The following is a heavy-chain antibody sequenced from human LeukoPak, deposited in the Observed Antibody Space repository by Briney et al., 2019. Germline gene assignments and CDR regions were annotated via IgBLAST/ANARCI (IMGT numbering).Heavy chain of an antibody. CDR1: GGTFRSYA. Sequence: ASVKVSCKASGGTFRSYAISWVRQAPGQGLEWMGWINTNTGNPTYAQGFTGRFVFSLDTSVSTAYLQISSLKAEDTAVYYCARDGPPLGCSRTSCFGGWGQGTLVTVSS. CDR3: ARDGPPLGCSRTSCFGG. CDR2: INTNTGNP. V-gene: IGHV7-4-1*02. J-gene: IGHJ4*02. D-gene: IGHD2-2*01.